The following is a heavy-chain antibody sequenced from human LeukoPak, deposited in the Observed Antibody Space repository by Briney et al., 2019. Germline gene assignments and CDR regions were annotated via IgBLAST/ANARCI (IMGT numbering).Heavy chain of an antibody. CDR2: IYYSGST. Sequence: TSETLSLTCTVSGGSISSYYWSWIRQPPGKGLEWIGYIYYSGSTNYNPSLKSRVTISVDTSKNQFSLKLSSVTAADTAVYYCARGGGYCSSTSCWDAFDIWGQGTMVTVSS. V-gene: IGHV4-59*01. CDR1: GGSISSYY. CDR3: ARGGGYCSSTSCWDAFDI. D-gene: IGHD2-2*01. J-gene: IGHJ3*02.